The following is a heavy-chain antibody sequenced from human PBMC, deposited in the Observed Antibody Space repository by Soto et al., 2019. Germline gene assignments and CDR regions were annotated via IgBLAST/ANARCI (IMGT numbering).Heavy chain of an antibody. V-gene: IGHV3-30-3*01. Sequence: PGGSLRLSCAASGFTFSSYAIHWVRQAPGKGLEWVALISHDGSDKYYAESVKGRSTISRDNSKNTLYVQMNSLRAEDTAVYYCARDVGGGGSSPWYDYYGMDVWGQGTTVTVSS. CDR3: ARDVGGGGSSPWYDYYGMDV. D-gene: IGHD6-6*01. CDR1: GFTFSSYA. J-gene: IGHJ6*02. CDR2: ISHDGSDK.